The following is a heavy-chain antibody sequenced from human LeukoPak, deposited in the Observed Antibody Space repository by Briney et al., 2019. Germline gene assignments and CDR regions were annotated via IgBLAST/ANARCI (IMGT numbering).Heavy chain of an antibody. CDR3: ARDLEFSS. CDR2: MSGIGGST. Sequence: GGSLRLSCAASGFTFKSYGMSWVRQGPGKGLEWVSGMSGIGGSTYYADSVMGRFTISRDNAKNSLYLQMNSLRAEDTAVYYCARDLEFSSWGQGTLVTVSS. D-gene: IGHD3-10*01. CDR1: GFTFKSYG. J-gene: IGHJ5*02. V-gene: IGHV3-23*01.